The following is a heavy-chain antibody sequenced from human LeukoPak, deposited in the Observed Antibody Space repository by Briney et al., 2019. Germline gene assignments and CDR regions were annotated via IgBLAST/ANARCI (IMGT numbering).Heavy chain of an antibody. CDR1: GFTFSSYA. CDR2: ISYDGSNK. CDR3: ARDRRGTAAGTPWFDP. D-gene: IGHD6-13*01. Sequence: GGSLRLSCAASGFTFSSYAMHWVRQAPGKGLEGVAVISYDGSNKYYADSVKGRFTISRDNSKNTLYLQMNSLRAEDTAVYYCARDRRGTAAGTPWFDPWGQGTLVTVSS. J-gene: IGHJ5*02. V-gene: IGHV3-30*04.